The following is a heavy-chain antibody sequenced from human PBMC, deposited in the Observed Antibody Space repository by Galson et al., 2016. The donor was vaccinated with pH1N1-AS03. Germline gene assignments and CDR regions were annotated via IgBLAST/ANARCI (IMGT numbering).Heavy chain of an antibody. Sequence: VKVSCKASGYIFTGFYVHWVRQAPGQGLEWMGWINTDSGVTNYAQKFEAWVTMTRDTSVSTAYMELYGLKSDDTAVYYCARDPRGPCTSATCPTTYYFGMDVWGQGTTVIVSS. CDR3: ARDPRGPCTSATCPTTYYFGMDV. CDR1: GYIFTGFY. J-gene: IGHJ6*02. D-gene: IGHD2-2*01. V-gene: IGHV1-2*04. CDR2: INTDSGVT.